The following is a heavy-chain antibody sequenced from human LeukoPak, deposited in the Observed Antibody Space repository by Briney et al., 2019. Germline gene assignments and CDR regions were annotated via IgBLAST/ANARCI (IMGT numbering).Heavy chain of an antibody. J-gene: IGHJ5*02. CDR3: ARSNGSRFYGSSHAFDP. CDR1: GGSVRRYH. Sequence: SHTLSLICSVSGGSVRRYHWSWIRQPPGQGLEYIRHIYFTGNTTYEHTLQSRVTITVDTSQSQFSLSLSSLTSADTAVYYCARSNGSRFYGSSHAFDPWGQGTLVTVSS. CDR2: IYFTGNT. D-gene: IGHD3-10*01. V-gene: IGHV4-59*02.